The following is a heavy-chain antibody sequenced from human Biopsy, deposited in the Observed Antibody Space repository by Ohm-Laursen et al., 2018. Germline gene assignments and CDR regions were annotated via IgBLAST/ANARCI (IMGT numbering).Heavy chain of an antibody. V-gene: IGHV1-69*04. CDR3: ARTLVDCTSGTCYDVGDGMDV. CDR1: GGTFTRYA. CDR2: IISVHDIA. Sequence: VASVKVSCKASGGTFTRYAMHWVRQAPGQGLEWMGRIISVHDIANYAQKFQGRVTITADKSTSTAYMELRNLRSEDTAVYYCARTLVDCTSGTCYDVGDGMDVWGQGTTVIVSS. J-gene: IGHJ6*02. D-gene: IGHD2-15*01.